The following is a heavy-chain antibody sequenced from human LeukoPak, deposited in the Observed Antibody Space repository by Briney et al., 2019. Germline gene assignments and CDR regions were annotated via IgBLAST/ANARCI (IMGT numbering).Heavy chain of an antibody. CDR3: AGFDYYGSESYYNHFDS. CDR1: GFTFSSYE. J-gene: IGHJ4*02. CDR2: ISISGRTI. Sequence: GGSLRLSCAASGFTFSSYEMNWVRQAPGKGLEWVSYISISGRTIYYADSVKGRFTISRDNAKNSLYLQMNSLRAEDTAVYYCAGFDYYGSESYYNHFDSWGQGTLVAVSS. V-gene: IGHV3-48*03. D-gene: IGHD3-10*01.